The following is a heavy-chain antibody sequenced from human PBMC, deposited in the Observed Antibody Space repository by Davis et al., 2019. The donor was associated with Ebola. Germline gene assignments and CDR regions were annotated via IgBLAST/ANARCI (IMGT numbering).Heavy chain of an antibody. CDR1: GYPFTTFG. CDR3: ARPYDYLRGSFALGY. V-gene: IGHV1-18*01. D-gene: IGHD3-16*01. J-gene: IGHJ4*02. Sequence: AASVKVSCKASGYPFTTFGITWVRQVPGQGLEWMGWVSAHTGNTDYARNLQGRVTMTTDASTNTAYMELRSLRSDDTAVYYCARPYDYLRGSFALGYWGQGTQVTVSS. CDR2: VSAHTGNT.